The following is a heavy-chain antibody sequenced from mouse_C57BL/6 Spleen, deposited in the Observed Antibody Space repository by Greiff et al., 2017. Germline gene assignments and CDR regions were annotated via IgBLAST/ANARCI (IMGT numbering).Heavy chain of an antibody. V-gene: IGHV1-55*01. J-gene: IGHJ2*01. CDR2: IYPGSGST. Sequence: VQLQQPGAELVKPGASVKMSCKASGYTFTSYWITWVKQRPGQGLEWIGDIYPGSGSTNYNEKFKSKATLTVDTSSSTAYMQLSSLTSEDSAVYYCARVGTAQARFDYWGRGTTLTVSS. CDR1: GYTFTSYW. CDR3: ARVGTAQARFDY. D-gene: IGHD3-2*02.